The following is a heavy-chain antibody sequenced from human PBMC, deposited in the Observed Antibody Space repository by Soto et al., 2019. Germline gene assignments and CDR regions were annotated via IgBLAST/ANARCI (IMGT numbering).Heavy chain of an antibody. CDR1: GFTLTPYA. J-gene: IGHJ4*02. CDR2: ISGTAGNT. Sequence: EVQLLESGGGLVQPGGSLRLSCAASGFTLTPYAVSWVRQAPGKGLEWVSGISGTAGNTYNADSVKGRFTISRDNSKNTVYLQMNSLRAEDTAVYYCAKDRRIPVAGTFYLWGQGTLVTVS. CDR3: AKDRRIPVAGTFYL. D-gene: IGHD6-19*01. V-gene: IGHV3-23*01.